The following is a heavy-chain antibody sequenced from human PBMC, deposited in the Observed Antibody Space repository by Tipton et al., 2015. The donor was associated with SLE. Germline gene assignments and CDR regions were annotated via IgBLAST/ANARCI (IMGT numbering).Heavy chain of an antibody. CDR3: ARASGIAADNNYYGMDV. CDR1: GFTFSGYW. Sequence: GSLRLSCAASGFTFSGYWMTWIRQAPGKGLEWVANIDQDGREKYYVDSVRGRFTISRDNARNSLYLQMNSLRAEDTAVYYCARASGIAADNNYYGMDVWGQGTTVTVSS. D-gene: IGHD6-13*01. CDR2: IDQDGREK. J-gene: IGHJ6*02. V-gene: IGHV3-7*05.